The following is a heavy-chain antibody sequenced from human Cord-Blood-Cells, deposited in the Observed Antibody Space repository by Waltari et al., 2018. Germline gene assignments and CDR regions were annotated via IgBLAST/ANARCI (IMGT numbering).Heavy chain of an antibody. CDR1: GGSISSSSYY. Sequence: QLQLQESGPGLVKPSETLSLTCTVSGGSISSSSYYWGWIRQPPGKGLEWIGSIYYSGSTYYNPSLKSRVTISVDTSKNQFSLKLSSVTAADTAVYYCARQSVYWYFDLWGRGTLVTVSS. CDR3: ARQSVYWYFDL. V-gene: IGHV4-39*01. J-gene: IGHJ2*01. CDR2: IYYSGST.